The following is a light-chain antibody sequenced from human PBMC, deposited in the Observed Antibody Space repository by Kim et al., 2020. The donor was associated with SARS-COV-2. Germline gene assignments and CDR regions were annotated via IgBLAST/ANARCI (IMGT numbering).Light chain of an antibody. CDR3: QQYFSYWT. Sequence: SASVVDSVTITCRASHNIMSSLAWYQHEPGKAPKLLIYKASSLESGVPSRFSGSGSGTDFTLTISSLQPDDFATYYCQQYFSYWTFGQGTKVDIK. V-gene: IGKV1-5*03. J-gene: IGKJ1*01. CDR2: KAS. CDR1: HNIMSS.